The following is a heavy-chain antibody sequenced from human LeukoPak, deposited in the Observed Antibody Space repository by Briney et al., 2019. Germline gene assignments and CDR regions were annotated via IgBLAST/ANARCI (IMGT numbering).Heavy chain of an antibody. V-gene: IGHV4-59*11. J-gene: IGHJ2*01. CDR3: ARRSRRHWYFDL. Sequence: SETLSLTCTVSGGSISSHYWSWIRQPPGKGLEWIGYFSYSGTTNYNPSLKSRVTISVDTSKNQFSLKLSSVTAADTAVYYCARRSRRHWYFDLWGRGTPVTVSS. CDR1: GGSISSHY. CDR2: FSYSGTT. D-gene: IGHD1-14*01.